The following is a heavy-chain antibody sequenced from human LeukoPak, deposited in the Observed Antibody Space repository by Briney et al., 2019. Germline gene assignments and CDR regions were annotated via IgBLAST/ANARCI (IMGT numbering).Heavy chain of an antibody. CDR1: GYSFTSYW. CDR2: IYPGDPDT. V-gene: IGHV5-51*01. Sequence: GESLQISCKGSGYSFTSYWIGWVRQLPGKGLEWMGIIYPGDPDTRYSPSFQGQVTISADKSISTAYLQWSSLKASDTAMYYCARPYCSSTSCYSFPYWGQGTLVTVSS. D-gene: IGHD2-2*01. J-gene: IGHJ4*02. CDR3: ARPYCSSTSCYSFPY.